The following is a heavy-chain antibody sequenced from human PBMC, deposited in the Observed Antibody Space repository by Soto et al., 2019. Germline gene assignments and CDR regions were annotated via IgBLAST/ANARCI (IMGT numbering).Heavy chain of an antibody. CDR3: ARINSATGSMHFDH. J-gene: IGHJ4*02. D-gene: IGHD3-9*01. V-gene: IGHV3-21*01. Sequence: LRLSCAASTFNFTHYTLSWVRQAPGKGLVWVSSISATNTYIFYADSVKGRFTISRDNAKKSVSLQMSSVRAEDTALYYCARINSATGSMHFDHWGQGTLVTVSS. CDR1: TFNFTHYT. CDR2: ISATNTYI.